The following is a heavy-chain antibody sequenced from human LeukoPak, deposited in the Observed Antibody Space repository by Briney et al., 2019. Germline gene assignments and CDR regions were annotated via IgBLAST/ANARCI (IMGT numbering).Heavy chain of an antibody. CDR3: ARDSGSGSNDY. CDR1: GYTFTSYA. J-gene: IGHJ4*02. D-gene: IGHD1-26*01. Sequence: ASVKVSCKATGYTFTSYAIHWVRQAPGQRLEWMGWISAGNGNTKYSQNFQGRVTFISNTSATTAFMELSSLRSEDAAVYYCARDSGSGSNDYWGQGTLVTVSS. V-gene: IGHV1-3*01. CDR2: ISAGNGNT.